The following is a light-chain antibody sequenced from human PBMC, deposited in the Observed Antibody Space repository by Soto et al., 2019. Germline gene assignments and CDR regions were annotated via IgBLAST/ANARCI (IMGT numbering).Light chain of an antibody. CDR1: QSISPW. V-gene: IGKV1-5*03. Sequence: DIQMTQSPSTLSASVGDRVTITCRASQSISPWLAWYQQKAGKAPKVLIYKASSLESGVPSRFSGSGSGTEFPLTITSLPADDFATYYCQQYNSYPLTFGPGTKLDIK. CDR2: KAS. J-gene: IGKJ2*01. CDR3: QQYNSYPLT.